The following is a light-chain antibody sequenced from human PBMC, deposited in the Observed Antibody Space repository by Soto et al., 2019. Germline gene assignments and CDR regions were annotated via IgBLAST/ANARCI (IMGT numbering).Light chain of an antibody. J-gene: IGKJ4*01. CDR1: QSISSC. V-gene: IGKV1-5*03. CDR3: QHYNSHPLT. CDR2: TTS. Sequence: DIQMTQSPSTLSASVGDRVTITCRASQSISSCLAWYQQKPGKAPKLLIYTTSTLESGVPSRFSGSGSGTEFTLTISSLQHDDFANYYCQHYNSHPLTFGGGTKVEIK.